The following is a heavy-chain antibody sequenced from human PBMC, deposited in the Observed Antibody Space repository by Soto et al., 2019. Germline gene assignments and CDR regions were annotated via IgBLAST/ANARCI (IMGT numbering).Heavy chain of an antibody. J-gene: IGHJ2*01. CDR1: GFTVSSSY. CDR3: ARQVGFYCYCDL. D-gene: IGHD1-26*01. Sequence: EVQLVESGGGLVQPGGSLRLSCAASGFTVSSSYMGWVRQAPGKGLEWVSSIYSGGNTYYADSVRCRFTISTDNSKDTLYLQVSRLRFDDTAMYYCARQVGFYCYCDLWGRGTLVTVSS. V-gene: IGHV3-66*04. CDR2: IYSGGNT.